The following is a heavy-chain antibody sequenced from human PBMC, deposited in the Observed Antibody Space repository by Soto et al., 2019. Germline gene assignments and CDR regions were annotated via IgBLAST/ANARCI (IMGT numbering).Heavy chain of an antibody. CDR1: GGSFSGYY. D-gene: IGHD3-22*01. CDR2: INHSGST. Sequence: SETLSLTCAVYGGSFSGYYWSWIRQPPGKGLEWIGEINHSGSTNYNPSLKSRVTISVDTSKNQFSLKLSSVTAADTAVYYCARSTMIVVVTSYYAFDIWGPGTMVT. J-gene: IGHJ3*02. CDR3: ARSTMIVVVTSYYAFDI. V-gene: IGHV4-34*01.